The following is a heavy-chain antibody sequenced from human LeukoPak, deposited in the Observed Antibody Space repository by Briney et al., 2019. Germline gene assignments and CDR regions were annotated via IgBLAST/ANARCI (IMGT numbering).Heavy chain of an antibody. V-gene: IGHV4-4*07. D-gene: IGHD3-10*01. CDR1: GASISSYY. J-gene: IGHJ6*03. CDR3: ARDEVTMVRGLISYYYYMDV. Sequence: SETLSLTCTVSGASISSYYWNWIRQTAEKGLEWIGRVDTSGSTNYNPSLKRRATISLDKSKNQFSLKLNSVTAADTAVYYCARDEVTMVRGLISYYYYMDVWGKGTTVTVSS. CDR2: VDTSGST.